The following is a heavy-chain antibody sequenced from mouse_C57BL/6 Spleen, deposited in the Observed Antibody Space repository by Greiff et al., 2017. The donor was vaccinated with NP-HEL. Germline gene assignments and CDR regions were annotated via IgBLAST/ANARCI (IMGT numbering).Heavy chain of an antibody. Sequence: VQLKQSGPELVKPGASVKISCKASGYSFTGYYMHWVKQSHGNILDWIGYIYPYNGVSSYNQKFKGKATLTVDKSSSTAYMELRSLTSEDSAVYYCARGSSYGGYYFDDWGQGTTLTVSS. D-gene: IGHD1-1*01. CDR1: GYSFTGYY. CDR3: ARGSSYGGYYFDD. V-gene: IGHV1-31*01. J-gene: IGHJ2*01. CDR2: IYPYNGVS.